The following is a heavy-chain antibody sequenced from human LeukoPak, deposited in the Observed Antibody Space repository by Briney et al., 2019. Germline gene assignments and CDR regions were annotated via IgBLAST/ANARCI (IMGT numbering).Heavy chain of an antibody. CDR1: GYTFTSYG. V-gene: IGHV1-18*01. CDR3: ARDKAYSGSSDAFDI. Sequence: ASVKVSCKASGYTFTSYGISWVRQAPGQGLEWMGWISAYNGNTNYAQTLQGRVTMTTDTSTSTAYMELRSLRSDDTAVYYCARDKAYSGSSDAFDIWGQGTMVTVSS. CDR2: ISAYNGNT. D-gene: IGHD1-26*01. J-gene: IGHJ3*02.